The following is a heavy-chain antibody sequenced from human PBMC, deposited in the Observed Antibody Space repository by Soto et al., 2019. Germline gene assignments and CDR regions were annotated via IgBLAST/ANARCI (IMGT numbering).Heavy chain of an antibody. CDR3: ARGPAVAGPPGGLLDY. D-gene: IGHD6-19*01. J-gene: IGHJ4*02. Sequence: HWVRQAPGQRLEWMGWINAGNGNTKYSQKFQGRVTITRDTSASTAYMELSSLRSEDTAVYYCARGPAVAGPPGGLLDYWGQGTLVTVSS. V-gene: IGHV1-3*01. CDR2: INAGNGNT.